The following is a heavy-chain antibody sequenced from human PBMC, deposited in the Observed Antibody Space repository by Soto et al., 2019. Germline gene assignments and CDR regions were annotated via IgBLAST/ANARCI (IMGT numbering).Heavy chain of an antibody. V-gene: IGHV1-18*01. CDR1: GYSFTNYG. CDR3: ARDRGVAPPVAGDTHYYYYVDV. CDR2: ISAYNGNT. D-gene: IGHD6-19*01. Sequence: QDQLVQSGVEVKKPGASVKVSCKASGYSFTNYGITWVRQAPGQGVEWRGWISAYNGNTNYAQKFQGRVTLTTEASTSTAYLELRSLRSDDTAVYYCARDRGVAPPVAGDTHYYYYVDVWGKGTTVTVSS. J-gene: IGHJ6*03.